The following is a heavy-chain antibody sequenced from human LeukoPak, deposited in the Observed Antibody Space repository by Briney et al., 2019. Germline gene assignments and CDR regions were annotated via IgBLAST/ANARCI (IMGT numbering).Heavy chain of an antibody. D-gene: IGHD4-23*01. CDR3: ARSLYGGYYCGMDV. V-gene: IGHV3-33*01. CDR2: IWSDGNNK. Sequence: LAGGSLRLSCAASGFTFSNYGMHWVRQAPGKGLEWVAVIWSDGNNKYYADSVKGRFTISRDNSKNTLYLQMNSLRAEDTAVYYCARSLYGGYYCGMDVWGQGTTVTVSS. CDR1: GFTFSNYG. J-gene: IGHJ6*02.